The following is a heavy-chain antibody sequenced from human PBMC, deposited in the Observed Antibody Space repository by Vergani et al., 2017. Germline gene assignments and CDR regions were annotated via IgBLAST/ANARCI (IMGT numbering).Heavy chain of an antibody. Sequence: QVQLQESGPGLVQPSQTLSLTCTVSAGSISSGGYYWSWIRQHPGKGLAWIGYIYYSGSTSYNPSLKSRVTISVDTSKNQFSLKLSSVTAADTAVYYCARFITMVRGVIDDDAFDIWGQGTMVTVSS. CDR1: AGSISSGGYY. CDR3: ARFITMVRGVIDDDAFDI. V-gene: IGHV4-31*03. CDR2: IYYSGST. D-gene: IGHD3-10*01. J-gene: IGHJ3*02.